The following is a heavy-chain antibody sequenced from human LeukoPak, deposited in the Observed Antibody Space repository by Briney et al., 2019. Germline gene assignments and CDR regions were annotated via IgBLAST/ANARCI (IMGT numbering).Heavy chain of an antibody. V-gene: IGHV3-23*01. D-gene: IGHD1-26*01. CDR2: ISGYSSVI. J-gene: IGHJ3*02. CDR1: GFTFSNYG. Sequence: PGGSLRLSCAASGFTFSNYGMSWVRRAPGKGLEWVSVISGYSSVIYYADSVKGRFTISRDNSKNTLYLQMNSLRADDTAVYYCAKDQGIGNTGSLRGAFDIWGQGTLVTVSS. CDR3: AKDQGIGNTGSLRGAFDI.